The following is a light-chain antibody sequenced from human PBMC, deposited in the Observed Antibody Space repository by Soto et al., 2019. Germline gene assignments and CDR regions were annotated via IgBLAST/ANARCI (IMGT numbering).Light chain of an antibody. V-gene: IGKV1-39*01. CDR3: QQSYSTPVT. J-gene: IGKJ3*01. CDR1: QGISSY. Sequence: DIQMTQSPSTLSASVGDRVTITCRASQGISSYLNWYQQKPGKAPKLLIYAASSLQSGVPSRFSGGGSGTDFTLTISSLQPEDFATYYCQQSYSTPVTFGPGTKVDIK. CDR2: AAS.